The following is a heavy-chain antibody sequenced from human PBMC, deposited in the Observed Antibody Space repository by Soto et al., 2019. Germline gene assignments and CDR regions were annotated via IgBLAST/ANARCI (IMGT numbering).Heavy chain of an antibody. D-gene: IGHD6-13*01. J-gene: IGHJ1*01. CDR3: VKDESINWYSGHFRH. Sequence: SLRLSCAASGFTFDDYAMHWVRQVPGKGLEWVSGINWNSGSIGYGDSVKGRFAISRDNAKNSLHLQMNSLSAEDTAFYYCVKDESINWYSGHFRHWGQGTLVTVSS. CDR2: INWNSGSI. V-gene: IGHV3-9*01. CDR1: GFTFDDYA.